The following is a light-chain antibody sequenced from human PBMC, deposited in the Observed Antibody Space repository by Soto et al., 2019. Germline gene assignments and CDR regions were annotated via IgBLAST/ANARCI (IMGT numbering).Light chain of an antibody. CDR2: GAS. CDR1: QSVSRTY. J-gene: IGKJ4*01. CDR3: QQYDTSLP. V-gene: IGKV3-20*01. Sequence: EIVLTQSPGTQSLSPGERAHLSCRASQSVSRTYLAWYQQKPGQAPRLLIFGASSRATGVPDRFSGSGSGTDFTLTISRLEPEDFAVYYCQQYDTSLPFGGG.